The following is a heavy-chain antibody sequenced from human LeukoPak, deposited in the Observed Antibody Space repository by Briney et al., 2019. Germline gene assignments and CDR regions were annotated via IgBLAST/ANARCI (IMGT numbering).Heavy chain of an antibody. J-gene: IGHJ4*02. CDR1: GLTVSSNY. Sequence: PGGSLRLSCAASGLTVSSNYMSWVRQAPGKGLEWLSVIYNGDMTYYAGSVKGRFTISRDNSKNTLYLQMNSLRAEDTAVYYCAEDAVYCGGDCYSYKVLDYWGQGTLVTVSS. CDR2: IYNGDMT. V-gene: IGHV3-53*01. CDR3: AEDAVYCGGDCYSYKVLDY. D-gene: IGHD2-21*01.